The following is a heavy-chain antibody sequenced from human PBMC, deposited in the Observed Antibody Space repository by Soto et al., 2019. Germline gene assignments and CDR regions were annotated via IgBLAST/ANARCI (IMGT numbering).Heavy chain of an antibody. V-gene: IGHV4-39*01. D-gene: IGHD4-17*01. CDR3: ANDYGDYKSYYAMDV. J-gene: IGHJ6*02. CDR1: GASVTSSTYY. Sequence: SETLSLTCTVTGASVTSSTYYWGWIRQPPGKGLEWIGSIYYSGSTYYNPSLRSRVTITVDTSKNQVSLKLTSVTAADTAVYYCANDYGDYKSYYAMDVWGQGTTVTVSS. CDR2: IYYSGST.